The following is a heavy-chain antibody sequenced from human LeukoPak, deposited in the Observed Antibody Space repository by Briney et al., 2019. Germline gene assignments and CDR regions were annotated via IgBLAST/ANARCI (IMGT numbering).Heavy chain of an antibody. CDR3: AKGGTGSGSYSIDY. V-gene: IGHV3-23*01. D-gene: IGHD3-10*01. Sequence: GGSLRLSCAASGFTFSSYAMSWVRHAPGKGLEWVSAISGSGGSTYYADSVKGRFTISRDNSKNTPYLQMNSLRAEDTAVYYCAKGGTGSGSYSIDYWGQGTLVTVSS. J-gene: IGHJ4*02. CDR1: GFTFSSYA. CDR2: ISGSGGST.